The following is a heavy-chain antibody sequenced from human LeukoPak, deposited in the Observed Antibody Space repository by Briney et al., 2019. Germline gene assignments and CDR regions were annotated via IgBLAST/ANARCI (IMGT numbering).Heavy chain of an antibody. CDR1: GYTFTGYY. CDR3: ARDRYYYDSSGYYSY. D-gene: IGHD3-22*01. J-gene: IGHJ4*02. V-gene: IGHV1-2*02. CDR2: INPNSGGT. Sequence: ASVKVSCEASGYTFTGYYMHWVRQAPGQGLEWMGWINPNSGGTNYAQKFQGRVTMTRDTSISTAYMELSRLRSDDTAVYYCARDRYYYDSSGYYSYWGQGTLVTVSS.